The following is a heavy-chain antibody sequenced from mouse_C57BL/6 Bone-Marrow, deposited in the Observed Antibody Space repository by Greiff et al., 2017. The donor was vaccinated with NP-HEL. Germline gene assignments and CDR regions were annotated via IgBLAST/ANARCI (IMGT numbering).Heavy chain of an antibody. J-gene: IGHJ4*01. CDR3: ARNYYGSSPYAMDY. D-gene: IGHD1-1*01. Sequence: VKLMESGPGLVAPSQSLSITCTVSGFSLTSYAISWVRQPPGTGLEWLGVIWTGGGTNYNSALKSRLSISKDNSKSQVFLKMNSLQTDDTARYYCARNYYGSSPYAMDYWGQGTSVTVSS. V-gene: IGHV2-9-1*01. CDR1: GFSLTSYA. CDR2: IWTGGGT.